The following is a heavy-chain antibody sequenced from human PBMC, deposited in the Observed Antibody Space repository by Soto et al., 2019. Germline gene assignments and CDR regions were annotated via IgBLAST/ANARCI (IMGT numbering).Heavy chain of an antibody. CDR3: ARDLWGYCGTDCYPLDV. J-gene: IGHJ6*02. Sequence: PSETLSLTCTVSGASVSSGGSYWSWIRQPPGKGLEWIGYMYKTGSTVYNPSSKSRVTISVDTSKNQFSLKLNSVTAADTAVYYCARDLWGYCGTDCYPLDVWGQGTTVTVSS. V-gene: IGHV4-61*08. CDR2: MYKTGST. CDR1: GASVSSGGSY. D-gene: IGHD2-21*02.